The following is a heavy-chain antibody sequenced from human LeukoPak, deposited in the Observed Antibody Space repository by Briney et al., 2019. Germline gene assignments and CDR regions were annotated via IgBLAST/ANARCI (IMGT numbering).Heavy chain of an antibody. Sequence: SQTLSLTCTVSGGSISSGSYYWSRIRQPAGKGLEWIGRIYTSGSTNYNPSLKSRVTISVDTSKNQFSLKLSSVTAADTAVYYCARDRIDYDFWSGYAYNWFDPWGQGTLVTVSS. CDR2: IYTSGST. J-gene: IGHJ5*02. CDR1: GGSISSGSYY. V-gene: IGHV4-61*02. D-gene: IGHD3-3*01. CDR3: ARDRIDYDFWSGYAYNWFDP.